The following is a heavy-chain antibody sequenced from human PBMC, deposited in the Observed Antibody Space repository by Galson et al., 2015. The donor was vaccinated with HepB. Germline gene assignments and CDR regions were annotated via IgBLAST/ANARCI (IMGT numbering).Heavy chain of an antibody. V-gene: IGHV3-21*01. CDR1: GFTFSSYS. CDR3: ARDDYYDFWSGTRTYYYYGMDV. D-gene: IGHD3-3*01. CDR2: ISSSSSYI. Sequence: SLRLSCAASGFTFSSYSMNWVRQAPGKGLEWVSSISSSSSYIYYADSVKGRFTISRDNAKNSLYLQMNSLRAEDTAVYYCARDDYYDFWSGTRTYYYYGMDVWGQGTTVTVSS. J-gene: IGHJ6*02.